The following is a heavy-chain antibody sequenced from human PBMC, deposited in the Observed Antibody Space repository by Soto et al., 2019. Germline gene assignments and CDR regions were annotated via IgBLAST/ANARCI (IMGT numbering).Heavy chain of an antibody. J-gene: IGHJ4*02. V-gene: IGHV1-18*04. CDR2: ISAYNGNT. CDR3: ARYYYDSSGYYSFDY. CDR1: GYTFTSYG. Sequence: SVKVSCKASGYTFTSYGISWVRQAPGQGLEWMGWISAYNGNTNYAQKLQGRVTMTTDTSTSTAYMELRSLRSDDTAVYYCARYYYDSSGYYSFDYWGQGTLVTVSS. D-gene: IGHD3-22*01.